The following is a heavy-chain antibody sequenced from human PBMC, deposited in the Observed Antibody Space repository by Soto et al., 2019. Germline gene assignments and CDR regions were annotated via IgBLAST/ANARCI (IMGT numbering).Heavy chain of an antibody. D-gene: IGHD3-16*02. CDR1: GYIFTGYF. J-gene: IGHJ4*02. CDR3: ARGPGVISSRFDF. V-gene: IGHV1-2*02. CDR2: INPNGGGT. Sequence: QVQLVQSGAEVKKPGASVKVSCKTSGYIFTGYFIHWVRQAPGQGLEWMGWINPNGGGTHYAQKFHGRVLLAMDTSIATFYMEVLGLRSADPSVDFWARGPGVISSRFDFWGQGALVT.